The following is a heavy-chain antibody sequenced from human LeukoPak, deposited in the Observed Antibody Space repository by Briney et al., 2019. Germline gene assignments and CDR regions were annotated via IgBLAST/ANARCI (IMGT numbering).Heavy chain of an antibody. V-gene: IGHV1-46*01. CDR2: INPGGGST. CDR3: ARGDIDY. Sequence: GASVKVSCKASGYTFASYYVHWVRQAPGQGLEWMGVINPGGGSTSYAQKFQGRVTMTRDTSTSTVYMELSSLGSEDTAVYYCARGDIDYWGQGTLVTVSS. J-gene: IGHJ4*02. CDR1: GYTFASYY.